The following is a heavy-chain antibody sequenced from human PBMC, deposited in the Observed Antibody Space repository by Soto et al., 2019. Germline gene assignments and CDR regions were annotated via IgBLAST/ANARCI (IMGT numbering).Heavy chain of an antibody. Sequence: QITLNESGPTVVKPTETLTLTCTFSGFSLTTSGVGVGWVSQSPGKAPEWLAFIYWDDDKRYSTSLKSRLTITKDTSKNQVLLTMANVDPADTATYYCAHRVLRAVFGLVTTTAIYFDFWGQGTPVVVSS. CDR3: AHRVLRAVFGLVTTTAIYFDF. CDR1: GFSLTTSGVG. V-gene: IGHV2-5*02. J-gene: IGHJ4*02. CDR2: IYWDDDK. D-gene: IGHD3-3*01.